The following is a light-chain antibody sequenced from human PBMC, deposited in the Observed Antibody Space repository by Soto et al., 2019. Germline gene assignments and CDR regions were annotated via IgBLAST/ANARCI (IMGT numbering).Light chain of an antibody. CDR1: QSILYSSNNKNY. CDR3: QQYYNSPEYT. Sequence: DIVMTQSPDSLAVSLGERATINCKSNQSILYSSNNKNYLAWYQQKSGQPPKLLIYWASTRESGVPDRFSGSGSGTDFTLTISSLQAEDVAVYYCQQYYNSPEYTFGQGTKLEIK. V-gene: IGKV4-1*01. J-gene: IGKJ2*01. CDR2: WAS.